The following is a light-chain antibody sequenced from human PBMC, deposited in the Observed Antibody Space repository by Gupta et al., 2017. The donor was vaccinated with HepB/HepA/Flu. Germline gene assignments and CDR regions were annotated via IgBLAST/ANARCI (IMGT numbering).Light chain of an antibody. Sequence: EIVMTQSPATLSVSPGERATLSCRASQSVGTNLAWYQQRPGQAPRLLIYRATARATGVPARFSGSGSGTEFTRSISSLQSDDFAVYYCQQYNNGPPWTFGHGTKVEIK. CDR3: QQYNNGPPWT. CDR1: QSVGTN. V-gene: IGKV3-15*01. CDR2: RAT. J-gene: IGKJ1*01.